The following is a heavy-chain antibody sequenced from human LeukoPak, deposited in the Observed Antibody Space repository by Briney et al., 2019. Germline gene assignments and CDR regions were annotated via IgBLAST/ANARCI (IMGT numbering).Heavy chain of an antibody. Sequence: ASVMVSCKASGYTCTSYGISWVRQAPGQGLEWMGWISAYNGNTNYAQKLQGRVTMTTDTSTSTAYMELRSLRSDDTAVYYCARVIFGYSSGWSYYFDYWGQGTLVTVSS. V-gene: IGHV1-18*01. J-gene: IGHJ4*02. CDR1: GYTCTSYG. D-gene: IGHD6-19*01. CDR2: ISAYNGNT. CDR3: ARVIFGYSSGWSYYFDY.